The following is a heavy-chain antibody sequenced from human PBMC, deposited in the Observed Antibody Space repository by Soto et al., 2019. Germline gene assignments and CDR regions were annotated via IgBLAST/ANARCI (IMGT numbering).Heavy chain of an antibody. D-gene: IGHD2-2*01. V-gene: IGHV4-59*02. J-gene: IGHJ4*02. CDR3: ARERYEGRIDY. CDR1: GGSVSSYY. CDR2: IYYSGST. Sequence: QVHLQESGPGLVKPSETLSLTCTVSGGSVSSYYWSWIRQPPGGGLEWLAYIYYSGSTTCNPSLKSRLTMSVDTSKNQFSLNLRSVTAADTAVYYCARERYEGRIDYWGRGTLVTVSS.